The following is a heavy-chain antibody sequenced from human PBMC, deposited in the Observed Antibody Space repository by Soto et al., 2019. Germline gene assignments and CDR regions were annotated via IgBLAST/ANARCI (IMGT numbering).Heavy chain of an antibody. CDR3: ARHTDIVVVPAAISPHFDY. V-gene: IGHV4-39*01. CDR1: GGSISSSSYY. Sequence: QLQLQESGPGLVKPSETLSLTCTVSGGSISSSSYYWGWIRQPPGKGLEWIGSIYYSGSTYYNPSLKSRVTISVDTSKNQFSLKLSSVTAADTAVYYCARHTDIVVVPAAISPHFDYWGQGTLVTVSS. D-gene: IGHD2-2*01. J-gene: IGHJ4*02. CDR2: IYYSGST.